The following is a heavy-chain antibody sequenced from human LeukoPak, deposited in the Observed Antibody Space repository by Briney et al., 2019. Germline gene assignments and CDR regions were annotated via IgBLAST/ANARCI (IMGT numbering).Heavy chain of an antibody. CDR1: GFTFSSYS. J-gene: IGHJ4*02. V-gene: IGHV3-48*01. CDR3: ARTPTYYYGSWSSQDAYYFDY. CDR2: ISSSSSTI. Sequence: PGGSLRLSCAASGFTFSSYSMNWVRQAPGKGLEWVSYISSSSSTIYYADSVKGRFTISRDNAKNSLYPQMNSLRAEDTAVYYCARTPTYYYGSWSSQDAYYFDYWGQGTLVTVSS. D-gene: IGHD3-10*01.